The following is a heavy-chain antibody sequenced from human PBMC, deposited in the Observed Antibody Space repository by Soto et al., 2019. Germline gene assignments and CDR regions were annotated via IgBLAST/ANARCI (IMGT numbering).Heavy chain of an antibody. CDR3: ATLYCYDHQGPMVV. CDR2: VYPRDSDT. J-gene: IGHJ6*04. Sequence: PGESLKISCEGSGYSFTNYWIGWVRQMPGKGLEWMGIVYPRDSDTRYSPSFQGQVTISADKSISTAYLQWSSRKASDTAMYYCATLYCYDHQGPMVVWGKGTTVTVAS. V-gene: IGHV5-51*01. D-gene: IGHD3-22*01. CDR1: GYSFTNYW.